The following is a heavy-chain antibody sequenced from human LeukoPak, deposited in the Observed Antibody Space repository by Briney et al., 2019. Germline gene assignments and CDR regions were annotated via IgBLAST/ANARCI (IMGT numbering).Heavy chain of an antibody. J-gene: IGHJ4*02. V-gene: IGHV3-21*01. Sequence: GGSLRLSCAASGFSFSSDSMNWVRQAPGKGLEWVSSISSSSSSYIYYADSVKGRFTISRDNAKNSLYLQMNSLRAEDTAVYYCARVLRFLDYFDYWGQGTLVTVSS. CDR1: GFSFSSDS. D-gene: IGHD3-3*01. CDR3: ARVLRFLDYFDY. CDR2: ISSSSSSYI.